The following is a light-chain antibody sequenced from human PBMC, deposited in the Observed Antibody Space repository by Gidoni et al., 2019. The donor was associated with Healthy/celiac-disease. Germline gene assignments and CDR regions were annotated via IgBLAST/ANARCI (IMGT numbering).Light chain of an antibody. CDR3: QQYGSSRRT. Sequence: EIVLTQSPGTLSLSPGERATLSCRASQSVSSSYLAWYQQKPGQAPRLLIYGASSRATGIPDRFSGSGSGTDFTLTISRLEPEDFAVYYCQQYGSSRRTVXQXTKVXIK. CDR1: QSVSSSY. CDR2: GAS. J-gene: IGKJ1*01. V-gene: IGKV3-20*01.